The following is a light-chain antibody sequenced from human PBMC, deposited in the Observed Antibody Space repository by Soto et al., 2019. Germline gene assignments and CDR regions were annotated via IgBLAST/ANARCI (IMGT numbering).Light chain of an antibody. V-gene: IGKV3-11*01. J-gene: IGKJ4*01. Sequence: EIVLTQSPATRSLSPGERATLSCMASQSVSSYLAWYQQKPGQAPRLLIYDASNRATGIPARFSGSGSGTDFTLTICSLEPEDFAIYYCQQRSNWPPVTFGGGTKVEIK. CDR2: DAS. CDR1: QSVSSY. CDR3: QQRSNWPPVT.